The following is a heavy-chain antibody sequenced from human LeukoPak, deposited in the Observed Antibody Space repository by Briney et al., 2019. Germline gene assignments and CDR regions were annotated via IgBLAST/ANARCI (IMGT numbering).Heavy chain of an antibody. CDR2: INPSGGIT. CDR1: GYTFTSYY. V-gene: IGHV1-46*01. D-gene: IGHD3-22*01. Sequence: GASVKVSCKASGYTFTSYYMHWVRQAPGQGLEWMGIINPSGGITTYAQKFQGRVTMTEDTSTDTAYMELSSLRSEDTAVYYCATDRYDSSGNWFAPCGQGTLVTVSS. CDR3: ATDRYDSSGNWFAP. J-gene: IGHJ5*02.